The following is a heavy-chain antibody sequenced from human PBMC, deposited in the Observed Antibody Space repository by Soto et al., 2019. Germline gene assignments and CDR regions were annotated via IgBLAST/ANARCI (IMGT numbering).Heavy chain of an antibody. D-gene: IGHD2-8*01. J-gene: IGHJ5*02. CDR1: NGSISTYY. CDR3: ARDTNSLDL. V-gene: IGHV4-38-2*02. Sequence: PSETLSLTCSVSNGSISTYYWAWIRQPPGKGLEWVGSIYHTGDTHYNPSLRSQVSMSVDTSKNHFSLRLTYLTAADTAVYFCARDTNSLDLWGQGILVTVSS. CDR2: IYHTGDT.